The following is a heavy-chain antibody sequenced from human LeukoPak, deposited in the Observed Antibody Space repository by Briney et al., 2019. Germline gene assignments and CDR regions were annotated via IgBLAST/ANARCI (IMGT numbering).Heavy chain of an antibody. CDR2: ISGSGGSI. J-gene: IGHJ4*02. D-gene: IGHD6-13*01. Sequence: GGSLRLSCAASGFTFSSYAMGWVRPAPGKGLEWVSSISGSGGSIYYADSVKGRFTISRDNSKSTLYLQMNSLRAEDTAIYYCAKEAVAAAGPFDYWGQGTLVTVSS. V-gene: IGHV3-23*01. CDR1: GFTFSSYA. CDR3: AKEAVAAAGPFDY.